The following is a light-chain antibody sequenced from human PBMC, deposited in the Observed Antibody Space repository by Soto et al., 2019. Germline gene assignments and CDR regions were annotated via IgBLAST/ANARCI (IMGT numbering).Light chain of an antibody. Sequence: EITLTQSPGTLSLSPGERATLSCRASQSVSDYLAWYQQKAGQPPRVLLYGASNRATDIPARVSGSGSGTDSTLTISRLEPEDYAVYYCHQRSKLPRTFGGGNRVEIK. V-gene: IGKV3-11*01. CDR1: QSVSDY. CDR3: HQRSKLPRT. J-gene: IGKJ4*01. CDR2: GAS.